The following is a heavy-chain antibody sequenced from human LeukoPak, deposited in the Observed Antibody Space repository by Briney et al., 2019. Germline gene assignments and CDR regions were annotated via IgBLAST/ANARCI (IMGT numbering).Heavy chain of an antibody. CDR2: IDPSDSHI. CDR1: GYSFTSNW. V-gene: IGHV5-10-1*04. D-gene: IGHD4/OR15-4a*01. J-gene: IGHJ4*02. CDR3: ARRGGVLTSNPLDS. Sequence: GESLRISCDGSGYSFTSNWISWVRQMPGKGLEWMGRIDPSDSHINYSPSFQGQVTISADKSITTAYLQWSSLKASDTAMYYCARRGGVLTSNPLDSWGQGTLVTVSS.